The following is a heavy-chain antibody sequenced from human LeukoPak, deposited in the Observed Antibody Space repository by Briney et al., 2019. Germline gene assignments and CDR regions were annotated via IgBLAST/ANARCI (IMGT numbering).Heavy chain of an antibody. J-gene: IGHJ4*02. Sequence: GGSLRLSCAASGFTFSSYSMNWVRQAPGKGLEWVSYISSSSSTIYYADSVKGRFTISRDNAKNSLYLQMNSLRAEDTAVYYCARGQGWLRRGGYFDYWGQGTLVTVSS. D-gene: IGHD5-12*01. CDR1: GFTFSSYS. CDR2: ISSSSSTI. V-gene: IGHV3-48*01. CDR3: ARGQGWLRRGGYFDY.